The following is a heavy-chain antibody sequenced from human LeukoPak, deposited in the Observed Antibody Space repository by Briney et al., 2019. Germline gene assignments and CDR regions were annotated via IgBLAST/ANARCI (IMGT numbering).Heavy chain of an antibody. CDR1: GGSFSGYY. CDR3: AREIVVVPAARGVDY. CDR2: INHSGST. V-gene: IGHV4-34*01. Sequence: PSETLSLTCAVYGGSFSGYYWSWIRQPPGKGLEWIGEINHSGSTNYNPSLKSRVTISVDTSKDQFSLKLSSVTAADTAVYYCAREIVVVPAARGVDYWGQGTLVTVSS. D-gene: IGHD2-2*01. J-gene: IGHJ4*02.